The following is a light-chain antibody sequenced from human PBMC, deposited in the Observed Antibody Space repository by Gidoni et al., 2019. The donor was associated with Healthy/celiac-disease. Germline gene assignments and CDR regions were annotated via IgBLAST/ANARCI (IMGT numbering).Light chain of an antibody. CDR2: NVS. CDR1: SSDVGGYNY. CDR3: SSYTSSSTPVV. J-gene: IGLJ2*01. V-gene: IGLV2-14*01. Sequence: QSALTQPAYVSGSPGQSITISCTGTSSDVGGYNYVSWYQQHPGNAPKLMIYNVSNRPSGVSNRFSGSKSGNTASLTITGLQAEDEADYYCSSYTSSSTPVVFGGGTKLTVL.